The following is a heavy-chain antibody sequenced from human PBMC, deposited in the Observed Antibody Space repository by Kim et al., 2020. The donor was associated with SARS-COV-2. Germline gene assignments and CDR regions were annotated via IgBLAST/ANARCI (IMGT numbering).Heavy chain of an antibody. D-gene: IGHD6-13*01. CDR3: ARWRSWGNWFDP. J-gene: IGHJ5*02. V-gene: IGHV4-39*07. Sequence: YHSPSLKRRVTKSVDTSKNQSSLKLSAVTAADTAVYYGARWRSWGNWFDPWGQGTLVTVSS.